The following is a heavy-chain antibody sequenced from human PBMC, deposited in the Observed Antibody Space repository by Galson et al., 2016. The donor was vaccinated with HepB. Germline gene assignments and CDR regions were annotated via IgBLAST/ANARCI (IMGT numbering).Heavy chain of an antibody. CDR1: GGSISSSGYY. D-gene: IGHD3-3*01. V-gene: IGHV4-39*01. CDR2: IYYSGST. J-gene: IGHJ3*02. Sequence: SETLSLTCTVSGGSISSSGYYWGWIRQPPGKGLEWIGSIYYSGSTYYNPSLKSRVIISVDTSKNQFSLKLSSVTAADTAVYYCARPDVLRFLEWLSENPGENAFDIWGQGTMVTVSS. CDR3: ARPDVLRFLEWLSENPGENAFDI.